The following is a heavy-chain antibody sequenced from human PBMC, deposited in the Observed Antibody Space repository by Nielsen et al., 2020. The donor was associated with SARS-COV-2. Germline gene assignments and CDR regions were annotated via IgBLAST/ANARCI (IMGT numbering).Heavy chain of an antibody. CDR1: GFTFSSYS. Sequence: GESLKISCAASGFTFSSYSMNWVRQAPGKGLEWVSSISSSSSYIYYADSVKGRFTISRDNAKNSLYLQMNSLRAEDTAVYYCARDYGSGSYDYWGQGTLVTVSS. J-gene: IGHJ4*02. CDR2: ISSSSSYI. V-gene: IGHV3-21*01. D-gene: IGHD3-10*01. CDR3: ARDYGSGSYDY.